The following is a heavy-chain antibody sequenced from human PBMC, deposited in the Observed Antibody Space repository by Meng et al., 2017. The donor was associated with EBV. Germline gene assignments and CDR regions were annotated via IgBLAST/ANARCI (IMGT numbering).Heavy chain of an antibody. Sequence: QVQLQESGPGLVKPSXXLSLPCTGSGGSVNNESYYWGWIRQPPGKGLEYIGYIYYTGSTNYNSSLKSRVTISLDKSKNQFSLKLTSLTAADTAIYYCARGDYTNYPRWFDPWGQGTLVTVSS. D-gene: IGHD4-11*01. J-gene: IGHJ5*02. V-gene: IGHV4-61*01. CDR2: IYYTGST. CDR1: GGSVNNESYY. CDR3: ARGDYTNYPRWFDP.